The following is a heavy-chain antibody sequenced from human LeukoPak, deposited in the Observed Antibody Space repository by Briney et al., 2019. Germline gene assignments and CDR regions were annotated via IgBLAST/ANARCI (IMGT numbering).Heavy chain of an antibody. CDR3: ARGRPDYYDSSGYYRGYYGMDV. V-gene: IGHV4-34*01. CDR2: INHSGST. J-gene: IGHJ6*02. D-gene: IGHD3-22*01. CDR1: GGSFSGYY. Sequence: PSETLSLTCAAYGGSFSGYYWSWIRQPPGKGLEWIGEINHSGSTNYNPSLKSRVTISVDTSKNQFSLKLSSVTAADTAVYYCARGRPDYYDSSGYYRGYYGMDVWGQGTTVTVSS.